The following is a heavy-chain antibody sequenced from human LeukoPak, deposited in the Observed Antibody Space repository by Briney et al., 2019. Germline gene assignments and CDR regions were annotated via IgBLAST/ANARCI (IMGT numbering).Heavy chain of an antibody. D-gene: IGHD6-19*01. CDR3: ARGRSGRYSSGGWFDP. Sequence: SETLSLTCAVYGGSFSGYYWSWIRQPPGKGLEWIGEINHSGSTNYNPSLKSRVTISVDTSKNQFSLKLSSVTAADTAVYYCARGRSGRYSSGGWFDPWGQGTLVTVSS. V-gene: IGHV4-34*01. CDR1: GGSFSGYY. CDR2: INHSGST. J-gene: IGHJ5*02.